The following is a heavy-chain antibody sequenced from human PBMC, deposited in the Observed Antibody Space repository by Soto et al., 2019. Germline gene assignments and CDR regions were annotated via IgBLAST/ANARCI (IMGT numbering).Heavy chain of an antibody. D-gene: IGHD6-13*01. V-gene: IGHV3-23*01. CDR2: ISGSGGST. Sequence: EVQLLESGGGLVQPGGSLRLSCAASGFTFSSYAMSWVRQAPGKGLEWVSVISGSGGSTYYADSVKGRFTISRDNAKNTLYLQMNSLRAEDTAVYYCARRSSSWYFDYWGQGTLVTVSS. CDR1: GFTFSSYA. CDR3: ARRSSSWYFDY. J-gene: IGHJ4*02.